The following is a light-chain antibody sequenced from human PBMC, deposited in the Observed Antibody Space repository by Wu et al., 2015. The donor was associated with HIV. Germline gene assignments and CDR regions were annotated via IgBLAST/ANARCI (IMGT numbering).Light chain of an antibody. V-gene: IGKV1-39*01. CDR1: QNIYSY. CDR2: AAS. J-gene: IGKJ3*01. Sequence: DIQMTQSPSSLSASVGDRVTITCRASQNIYSYLNWYQQKPGKAPQLLIYAASSLQSGVPSRFSGSGSGTDFTLTISNLQPGDFVTYYCQQSYTTPLTFGPGTKVDIK. CDR3: QQSYTTPLT.